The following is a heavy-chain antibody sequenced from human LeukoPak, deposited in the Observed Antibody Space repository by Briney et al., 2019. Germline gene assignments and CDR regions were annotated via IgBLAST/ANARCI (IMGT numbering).Heavy chain of an antibody. CDR3: ARRQRFLEDYYYLDV. Sequence: PSETLSLTCTVSGGSISSSSYYWGWIRQPPGKGLEWIGSIYYSGSTYYNPSLRSRVTISVDTSKYQFSLKVSSVTAADTAMYYCARRQRFLEDYYYLDVWGKGTTVTVSS. D-gene: IGHD3-3*01. V-gene: IGHV4-39*01. J-gene: IGHJ6*03. CDR1: GGSISSSSYY. CDR2: IYYSGST.